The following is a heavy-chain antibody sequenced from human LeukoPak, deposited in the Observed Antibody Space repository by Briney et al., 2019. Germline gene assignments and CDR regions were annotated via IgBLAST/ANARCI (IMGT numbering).Heavy chain of an antibody. V-gene: IGHV4-61*02. CDR1: GGSISSGSYY. J-gene: IGHJ4*02. CDR2: INTSGST. D-gene: IGHD3-22*01. Sequence: PSETLSLTCTVSGGSISSGSYYWSWIRQPAGKGLEWIGRINTSGSTNYNPSLKSRVTISVDTSKNQFSLKLSSVTAADTAVYYCTRDSSTYYYDSWGQGTLVTVSS. CDR3: TRDSSTYYYDS.